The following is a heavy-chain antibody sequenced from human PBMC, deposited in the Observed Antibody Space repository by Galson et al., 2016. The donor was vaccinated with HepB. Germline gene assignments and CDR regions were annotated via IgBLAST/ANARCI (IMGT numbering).Heavy chain of an antibody. J-gene: IGHJ3*01. CDR1: GFTFTDYY. CDR3: AKSGVNTLGAFDV. D-gene: IGHD4/OR15-4a*01. CDR2: TSDKARSYTT. V-gene: IGHV3-72*01. Sequence: SLRLSCAASGFTFTDYYMDWVRQAPGKGLEWIGRTSDKARSYTTEYAASVKGRFTISRDNSKKSMYLQMNSLKTEDTAVYYCAKSGVNTLGAFDVWGQGAMLTVSS.